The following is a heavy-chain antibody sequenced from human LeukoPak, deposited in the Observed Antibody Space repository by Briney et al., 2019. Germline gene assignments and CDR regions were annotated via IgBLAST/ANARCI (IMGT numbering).Heavy chain of an antibody. CDR2: ISKSSDRI. CDR3: AKDHENCGGDCYSVTPFDY. V-gene: IGHV3-48*01. CDR1: GFTFSSYS. J-gene: IGHJ4*02. D-gene: IGHD2-21*02. Sequence: GGSLRLSCAASGFTFSSYSMNWVRQAPGKGLEWVSYISKSSDRIYHADSVKGRFTISRDNSKNTLYLQMNSLRAEDTAVYYCAKDHENCGGDCYSVTPFDYWGQGTLVTVSS.